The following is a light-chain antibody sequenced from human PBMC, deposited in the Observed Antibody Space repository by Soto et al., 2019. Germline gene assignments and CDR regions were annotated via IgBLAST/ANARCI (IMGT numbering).Light chain of an antibody. CDR2: GAS. CDR1: QSVSSTY. J-gene: IGKJ1*01. V-gene: IGKV3-20*01. Sequence: EVVLTQSPGTLSLSPGERDTLSCRASQSVSSTYLAWYQQRPGQAARLVIYGASTRATDIPDRISGSGSGTDFTLTVSRLEPEDFAVYYCQHYGSTPWSFGQGTKVEIK. CDR3: QHYGSTPWS.